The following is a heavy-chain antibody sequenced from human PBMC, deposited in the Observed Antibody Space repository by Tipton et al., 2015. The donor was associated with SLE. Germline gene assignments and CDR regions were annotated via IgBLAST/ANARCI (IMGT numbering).Heavy chain of an antibody. CDR2: IYYSGST. V-gene: IGHV4-59*01. CDR1: GGSISSYY. CDR3: AREVVGADDAFDI. Sequence: LRLSCTVSGGSISSYYWSWIRQPSGKGLEWIGYIYYSGSTNYNPSLKSRVTISVDTSKNQFSLKLSSVTAADTAVYYCAREVVGADDAFDIWGQGTMVTVSS. J-gene: IGHJ3*02. D-gene: IGHD1-26*01.